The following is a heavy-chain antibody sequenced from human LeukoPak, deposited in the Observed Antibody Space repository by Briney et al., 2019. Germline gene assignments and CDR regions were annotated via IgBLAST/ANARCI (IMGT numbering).Heavy chain of an antibody. CDR3: ARPLSARYFDWLSKWGNAFDI. CDR2: IIPIFGTA. V-gene: IGHV1-69*13. D-gene: IGHD3-9*01. J-gene: IGHJ3*02. Sequence: ASVKVSCKASGYTFTSYGISWVRQAPGQGLEWMGGIIPIFGTANYAQKFQGRVTITADESTSTAYMELSSLRSEDTAVYYCARPLSARYFDWLSKWGNAFDIWGQGTMVTVSS. CDR1: GYTFTSYG.